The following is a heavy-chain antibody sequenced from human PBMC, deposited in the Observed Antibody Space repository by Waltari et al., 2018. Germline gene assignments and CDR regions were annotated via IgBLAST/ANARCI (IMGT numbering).Heavy chain of an antibody. V-gene: IGHV1-69*05. CDR2: IIPIFGTA. D-gene: IGHD6-13*01. CDR1: GGTFSSYA. CDR3: ARAKQQLVEKGGFDY. J-gene: IGHJ4*02. Sequence: QVQLVQSGAEVKKPGSSVKVSCKASGGTFSSYAISWVRQAPGQVLEWMGGIIPIFGTANYAQKFQGRVTITTDESTRTAYMELSSLRSEYTAVYYCARAKQQLVEKGGFDYWGQGTLVTVSS.